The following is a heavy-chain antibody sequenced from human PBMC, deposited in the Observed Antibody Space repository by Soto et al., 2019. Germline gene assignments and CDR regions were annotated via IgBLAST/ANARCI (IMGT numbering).Heavy chain of an antibody. Sequence: SETLSLTCTVSGGSISSGDYYWSWIRQPPGKGLEWIGYIYYSGSTYYNPSLKSRVTISVDTSKNQFSLKLSSVTAADTAVYYCARVKSDYYYYGMDVWGQGTTVTVSS. CDR2: IYYSGST. J-gene: IGHJ6*02. CDR3: ARVKSDYYYYGMDV. V-gene: IGHV4-30-4*01. CDR1: GGSISSGDYY.